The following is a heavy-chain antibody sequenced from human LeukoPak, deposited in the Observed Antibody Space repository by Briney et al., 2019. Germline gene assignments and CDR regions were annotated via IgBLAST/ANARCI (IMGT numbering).Heavy chain of an antibody. Sequence: GGSLRLSCAPSGFTFSSYSKNWVRQAPGRGLEWVSSISSSSSYIYYADSVKGRFTISRDNAKNSLYLQMNSPRAEDTAVYYCARDLGYYRADYWGQGTLVTVSS. CDR2: ISSSSSYI. D-gene: IGHD1-26*01. J-gene: IGHJ4*02. V-gene: IGHV3-21*01. CDR1: GFTFSSYS. CDR3: ARDLGYYRADY.